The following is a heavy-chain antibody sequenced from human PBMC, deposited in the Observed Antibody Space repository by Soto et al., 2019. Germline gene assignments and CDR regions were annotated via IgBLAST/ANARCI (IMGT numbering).Heavy chain of an antibody. CDR1: GFNFSTYI. CDR3: ARMGTTNAFDV. CDR2: LSGSSTYI. V-gene: IGHV3-21*06. J-gene: IGHJ3*01. Sequence: EVQVVESGGGLVKPGGSLRLSCAASGFNFSTYILTWVRQAPGKGLEWISSLSGSSTYIYHADSVKGRFAISRDNAKNSLFLQMSSLRAEDPALYYCARMGTTNAFDVWGQGTMVTVSS. D-gene: IGHD1-1*01.